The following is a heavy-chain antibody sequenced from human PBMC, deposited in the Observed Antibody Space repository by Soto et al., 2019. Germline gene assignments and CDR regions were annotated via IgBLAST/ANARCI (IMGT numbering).Heavy chain of an antibody. CDR1: GDSINGGDYY. CDR3: ARDGLRLRDAFDI. D-gene: IGHD5-12*01. Sequence: SETLSLTCSVSGDSINGGDYYWNWIRQSPVKGLEWIGHIHDGGSIYYNPSLESRVTISLDRSENQFSLKLTSVTAADTPVYYCARDGLRLRDAFDIWGLGTMVTVS. CDR2: IHDGGSI. V-gene: IGHV4-30-4*01. J-gene: IGHJ3*02.